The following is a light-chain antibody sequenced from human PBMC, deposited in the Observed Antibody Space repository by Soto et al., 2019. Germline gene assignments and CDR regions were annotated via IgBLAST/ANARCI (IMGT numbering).Light chain of an antibody. Sequence: EIVLTQSPGTLSLSPGERATLSCRASQSVSSSYLAWYQQQPGQAPRLLIYGASSRATGIPARFSGSGSGTNFTLTISRLEPEDFSVYYCQQYGSSPPLTFGGGTKVEIK. J-gene: IGKJ4*01. CDR3: QQYGSSPPLT. V-gene: IGKV3-20*01. CDR1: QSVSSSY. CDR2: GAS.